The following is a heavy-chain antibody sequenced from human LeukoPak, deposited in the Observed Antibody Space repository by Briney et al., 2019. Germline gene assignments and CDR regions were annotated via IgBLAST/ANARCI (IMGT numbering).Heavy chain of an antibody. CDR3: TRMTTGHDY. V-gene: IGHV4-34*01. Sequence: SETLSLTCAVSGVSFNGYYWSWVRQTPGKGLEWVGEINHSGYTNDSPSLKSRVTLSIDTSRKQFSLNLRSVTVADTGIYYCTRMTTGHDYWGQGTLVTVSS. D-gene: IGHD4-17*01. CDR1: GVSFNGYY. CDR2: INHSGYT. J-gene: IGHJ4*02.